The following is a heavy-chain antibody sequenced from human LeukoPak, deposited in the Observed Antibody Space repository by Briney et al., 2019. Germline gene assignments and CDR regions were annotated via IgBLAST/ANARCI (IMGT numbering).Heavy chain of an antibody. D-gene: IGHD3-10*01. CDR2: MNPNSGRT. CDR3: ARDPMVRGVIDDY. J-gene: IGHJ4*02. CDR1: GYTFTSYD. Sequence: ASVKVSCKASGYTFTSYDINWGRQATGQGLEWMGWMNPNSGRTGYAQKFHGRVTMTRNTSISTAYMELSSLRSEDTAVYYCARDPMVRGVIDDYWGQGTLVTVSS. V-gene: IGHV1-8*01.